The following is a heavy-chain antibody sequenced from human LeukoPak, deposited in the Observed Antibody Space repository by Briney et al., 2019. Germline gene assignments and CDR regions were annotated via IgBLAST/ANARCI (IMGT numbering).Heavy chain of an antibody. CDR3: TTEDILLWFREFHDY. CDR1: GFTFSNAW. D-gene: IGHD3-10*01. Sequence: AGGSLRLSCAASGFTFSNAWMSWVRQAPGKGLEWVGRIKSKTDGGTTDYAAPVKGRFTISRDDSKNTLYLQMNSLKTEDTAVYYCTTEDILLWFREFHDYWGQGTLVTVSS. J-gene: IGHJ4*02. V-gene: IGHV3-15*01. CDR2: IKSKTDGGTT.